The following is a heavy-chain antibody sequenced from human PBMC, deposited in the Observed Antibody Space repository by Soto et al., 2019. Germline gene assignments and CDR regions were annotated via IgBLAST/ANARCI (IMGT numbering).Heavy chain of an antibody. J-gene: IGHJ4*02. CDR3: AKLAAFYGYYTLSFDY. CDR2: ISYDGSNK. V-gene: IGHV3-30*18. Sequence: LRLSCAASRPTSSSHGMYWVRQAPGKGLEWVAVISYDGSNKYYADSVKGRFTISRDNSKNTLYLQMNSLRAEDTAVYYCAKLAAFYGYYTLSFDYWGQGT. D-gene: IGHD4-17*01. CDR1: RPTSSSHG.